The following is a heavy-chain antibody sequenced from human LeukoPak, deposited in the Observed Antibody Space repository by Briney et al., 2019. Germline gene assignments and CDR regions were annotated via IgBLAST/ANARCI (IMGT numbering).Heavy chain of an antibody. CDR2: TSGSGGST. D-gene: IGHD5-18*01. V-gene: IGHV3-23*01. Sequence: PGGSLRLSCAASGFTFSSYAMSWVRQAPGKGLEWVSATSGSGGSTYYADSVKGRFTISRDNSKNTLYLQMNSLRAEDTAVYYCAKLPGGRGYSYSRASDDAFDIWGQGTMVTVSS. CDR1: GFTFSSYA. J-gene: IGHJ3*02. CDR3: AKLPGGRGYSYSRASDDAFDI.